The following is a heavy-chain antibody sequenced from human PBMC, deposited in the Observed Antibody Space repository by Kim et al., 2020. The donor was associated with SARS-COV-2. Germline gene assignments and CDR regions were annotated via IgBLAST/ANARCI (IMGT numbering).Heavy chain of an antibody. CDR3: ARVHQAMHAEYFQH. V-gene: IGHV3-30*04. Sequence: GGSLRLSCAASGFTFSSYAMHWVRQAPGKGLEWVAVISYDGSNKYYADSVKGRFTISRDNSKNTLYLQMNSLRAEDTAVYYCARVHQAMHAEYFQHWGQGTLVTVSS. J-gene: IGHJ1*01. CDR2: ISYDGSNK. D-gene: IGHD2-2*01. CDR1: GFTFSSYA.